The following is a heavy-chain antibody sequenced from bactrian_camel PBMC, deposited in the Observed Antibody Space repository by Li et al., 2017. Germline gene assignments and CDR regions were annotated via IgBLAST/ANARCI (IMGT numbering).Heavy chain of an antibody. Sequence: HVQLVESGGGSVQAGETLRLSCTASGFTFDDAEMGWYRQAPGNQCEKVSTISSDGSVTYYEDSVKGRFTISRDNAKNTLYLQLNSLKTEDTAMYYCAADPPEYYSGGSYTLPPWGQGTQVTVS. CDR2: ISSDGSVT. V-gene: IGHV3S63*01. CDR3: AADPPEYYSGGSYTLPP. CDR1: GFTFDDAE. J-gene: IGHJ6*01. D-gene: IGHD2*01.